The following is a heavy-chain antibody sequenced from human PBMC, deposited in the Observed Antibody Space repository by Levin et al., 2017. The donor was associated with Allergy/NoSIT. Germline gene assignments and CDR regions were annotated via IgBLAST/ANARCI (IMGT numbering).Heavy chain of an antibody. CDR2: IYYSGST. CDR1: GGSISSVSYY. V-gene: IGHV4-39*01. Sequence: GSLRLSCTVSGGSISSVSYYWGWIRQSPGKGLEWIGSIYYSGSTYYNPSLKSRVTISVDTSKNQFSLKLSSVTAADTAVYYCARHLRDGDPHYFDYWGQGTLVTVSS. CDR3: ARHLRDGDPHYFDY. J-gene: IGHJ4*02. D-gene: IGHD4-17*01.